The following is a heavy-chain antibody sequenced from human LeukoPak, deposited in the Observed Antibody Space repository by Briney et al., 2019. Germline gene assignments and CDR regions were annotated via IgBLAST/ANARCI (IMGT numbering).Heavy chain of an antibody. J-gene: IGHJ6*03. CDR3: ARVRHDPLGYGYYMDV. CDR1: GGSLSGFY. Sequence: SETLSLTCAVDGGSLSGFYWTWIRQTPAKGLEWVGETNQTGKTNYHPSLTDYNPSLKSRVTISVDSSRNQLSLKVNSVTAADTGVYYRARVRHDPLGYGYYMDVWGTGTTVTVS. D-gene: IGHD1-1*01. CDR2: TNQTGKTNYHPSLT. V-gene: IGHV4-34*01.